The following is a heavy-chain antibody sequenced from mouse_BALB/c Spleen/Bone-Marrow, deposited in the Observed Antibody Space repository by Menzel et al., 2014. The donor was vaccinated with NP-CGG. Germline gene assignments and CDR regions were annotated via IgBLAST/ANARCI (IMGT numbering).Heavy chain of an antibody. CDR3: ARKYGDY. CDR2: IYPGDGET. V-gene: IGHV1-80*01. J-gene: IGHJ2*01. CDR1: GYPFSSYW. D-gene: IGHD2-10*02. Sequence: VELQQTRVESVRPGVSGKTSCKASGYPFSSYWMNWVKQRPGQGLEWIGQIYPGDGETNYNGKFKGNATLTADKSSSTAYMQLISLTSEDSAVYFCARKYGDYWRQRRTLRVSS.